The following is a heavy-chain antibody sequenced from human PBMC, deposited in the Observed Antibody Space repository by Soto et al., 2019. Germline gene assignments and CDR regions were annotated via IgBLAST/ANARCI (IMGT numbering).Heavy chain of an antibody. CDR3: ARTYYYGSGSYFRKAEYYYYGMDV. V-gene: IGHV4-59*01. CDR1: GGSISSYY. CDR2: IYYSGST. J-gene: IGHJ6*02. Sequence: SETLSLTCTVSGGSISSYYWSWIRQPPGKGLEWIGYIYYSGSTNYNPSLKSRVTISVDTSKNQFSLKLSSVTAADTAVYYCARTYYYGSGSYFRKAEYYYYGMDVWGQGTTVTVSS. D-gene: IGHD3-10*01.